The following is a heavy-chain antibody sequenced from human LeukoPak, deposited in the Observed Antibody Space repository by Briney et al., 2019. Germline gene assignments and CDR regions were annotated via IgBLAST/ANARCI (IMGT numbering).Heavy chain of an antibody. V-gene: IGHV3-73*01. J-gene: IGHJ6*02. CDR1: GFTFSGSA. CDR2: IRSKASSYAT. CDR3: TSPDIVVVPAAMSRPYYYGMDV. Sequence: GGSLRLSCAASGFTFSGSAMHWVRQASGKGLEWVGRIRSKASSYATAYAASVKGRFTISRDDSKNTAYLQMNSLKTEDTAVYYCTSPDIVVVPAAMSRPYYYGMDVWGQGTTVTVSS. D-gene: IGHD2-2*01.